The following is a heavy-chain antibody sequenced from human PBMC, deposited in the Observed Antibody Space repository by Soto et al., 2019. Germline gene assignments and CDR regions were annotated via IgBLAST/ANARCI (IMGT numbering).Heavy chain of an antibody. D-gene: IGHD3-10*01. CDR1: GGTFNTYA. CDR3: AREVQVHTPAFVY. CDR2: ISPMFGAA. Sequence: QVQLVQSVAEMKKPGSLLKVSCQSSGGTFNTYAMNWVRQAPGQGPEWMGDISPMFGAANYAPKFQGRVTITADESTGTSYMQLSSLTSEDTALYFCAREVQVHTPAFVYWGQGTLVTVSS. J-gene: IGHJ4*02. V-gene: IGHV1-69*19.